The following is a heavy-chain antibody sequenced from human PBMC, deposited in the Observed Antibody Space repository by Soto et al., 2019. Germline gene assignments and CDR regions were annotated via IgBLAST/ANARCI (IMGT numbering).Heavy chain of an antibody. J-gene: IGHJ6*02. D-gene: IGHD3-10*01. Sequence: GESLKISCKGSGYSFTSYWIGWVRQMPGKGLEWMGIIYPGDSDTRYSPSFQGQFTISADKSISTAYLQWSSLKASDTAMYYCAGGGVRGVITRTRDYYGMDVWGQGTTVTVSS. CDR3: AGGGVRGVITRTRDYYGMDV. CDR2: IYPGDSDT. V-gene: IGHV5-51*01. CDR1: GYSFTSYW.